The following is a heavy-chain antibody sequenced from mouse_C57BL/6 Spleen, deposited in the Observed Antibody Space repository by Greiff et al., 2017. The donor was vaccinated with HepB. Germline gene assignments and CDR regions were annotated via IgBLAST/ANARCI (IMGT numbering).Heavy chain of an antibody. CDR3: TRDSNYYGSSYGYFDV. J-gene: IGHJ1*03. D-gene: IGHD1-1*01. Sequence: EVKLMESGEGLVKPGGSLKLSCAASGFTFSSYAMSWVRQTPEKRLEWVAYISSGGDYIYYADTVKGRFTISRDNARNTLYLQMSSLKSEDTAMYYCTRDSNYYGSSYGYFDVWGTGTTVTVSS. CDR1: GFTFSSYA. V-gene: IGHV5-9-1*02. CDR2: ISSGGDYI.